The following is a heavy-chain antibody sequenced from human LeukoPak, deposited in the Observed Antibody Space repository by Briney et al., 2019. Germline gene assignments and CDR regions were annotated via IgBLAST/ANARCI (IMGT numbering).Heavy chain of an antibody. Sequence: GGSLRLSCAASGFTFSNYYMSWIRRAPGKGLEWVSYISSSSTHTNYADSVKGRFTISRDNAKNSLYLQMNSLRAEDTAVYYCARDRVGTTNFWGQGTLVTVSS. V-gene: IGHV3-11*06. J-gene: IGHJ4*02. CDR2: ISSSSTHT. CDR3: ARDRVGTTNF. D-gene: IGHD1-26*01. CDR1: GFTFSNYY.